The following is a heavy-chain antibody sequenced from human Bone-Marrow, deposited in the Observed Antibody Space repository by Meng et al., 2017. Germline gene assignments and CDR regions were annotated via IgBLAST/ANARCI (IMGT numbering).Heavy chain of an antibody. D-gene: IGHD3-10*01. CDR3: YFGSGSYCRSTPSDAFDI. Sequence: GESLKISCAASGFTFSSYEMNWVRQAPGKGLEWVSYISSSGSTIYYADSVKGRFTISRDNAKNSLYLQMNSPRAEDTAVYYCYFGSGSYCRSTPSDAFDIWGQGTMVTVSS. J-gene: IGHJ3*02. CDR2: ISSSGSTI. V-gene: IGHV3-48*03. CDR1: GFTFSSYE.